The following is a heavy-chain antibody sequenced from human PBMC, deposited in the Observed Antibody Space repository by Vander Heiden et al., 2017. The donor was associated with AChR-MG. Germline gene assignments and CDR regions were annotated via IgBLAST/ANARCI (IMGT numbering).Heavy chain of an antibody. J-gene: IGHJ6*03. Sequence: EVQLVASGGGLVQLGGSLSLSFPASGFTFSSYDRHWVRRATGKGLEGVSAIGTAGDTYYPGSVKGRVTSSRENAKNSVYLQMNSLRAGDTAVYYCARAGGDGVAAIYMDVWGKGTTVTVSS. CDR1: GFTFSSYD. D-gene: IGHD2-15*01. V-gene: IGHV3-13*01. CDR2: IGTAGDT. CDR3: ARAGGDGVAAIYMDV.